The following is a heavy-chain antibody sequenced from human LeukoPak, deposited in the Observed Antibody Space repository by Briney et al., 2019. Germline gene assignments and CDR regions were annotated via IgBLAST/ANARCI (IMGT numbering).Heavy chain of an antibody. CDR3: ARDARDHRFTMGSVAIDY. CDR1: GFTFSSYS. Sequence: PGGSLRLSCAASGFTFSSYSMNWVRQAPGKGLEWVSSISSSSSYIYYADSVKGRFTISRDNAKNSLYLQMNSLRAEDTAVDYCARDARDHRFTMGSVAIDYWGQGTLVTVSS. J-gene: IGHJ4*02. D-gene: IGHD3-10*01. CDR2: ISSSSSYI. V-gene: IGHV3-21*01.